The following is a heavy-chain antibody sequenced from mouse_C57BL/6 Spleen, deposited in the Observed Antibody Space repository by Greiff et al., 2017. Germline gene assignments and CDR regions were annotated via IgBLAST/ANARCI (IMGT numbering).Heavy chain of an antibody. CDR1: GYTFTSYW. J-gene: IGHJ3*01. D-gene: IGHD1-1*01. CDR2: IHPNSGST. CDR3: ARPNYGSSFFAY. V-gene: IGHV1-64*01. Sequence: QVQLQQPGAELVKPGASVKLSCKASGYTFTSYWMPWVKQRPGQGLEWIGMIHPNSGSTNYNEKFKSKATLTVDKSSSTAYMQLSSLTSEDSAVYYCARPNYGSSFFAYWGQGTLVTVSA.